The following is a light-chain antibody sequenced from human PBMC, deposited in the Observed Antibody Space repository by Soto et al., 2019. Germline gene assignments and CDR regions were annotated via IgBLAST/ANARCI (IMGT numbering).Light chain of an antibody. CDR1: SSDVGGYNY. CDR3: RSYTSSSTYV. Sequence: QSALTQPASVSGSPGQSITISCTGTSSDVGGYNYVSWYQQYPGKAPILIIYEVSNRPSGVSNRFSGSKSGNTASLTISGLQAEDEADYYCRSYTSSSTYVFGAGTKVTVL. V-gene: IGLV2-14*01. J-gene: IGLJ1*01. CDR2: EVS.